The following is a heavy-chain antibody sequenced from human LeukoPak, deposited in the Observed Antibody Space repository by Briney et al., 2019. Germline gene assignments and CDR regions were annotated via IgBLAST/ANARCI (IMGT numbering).Heavy chain of an antibody. CDR3: AKRSYCFGAACLFDP. D-gene: IGHD2-15*01. J-gene: IGHJ5*02. CDR1: GFTFSSYA. CDR2: ISGSAERT. Sequence: PGGSLRLSCAASGFTFSSYAMTWVRQAPGKGLEWVSAISGSAERTYYADSVKGRFTISRDNSKNTLYLQMSSLRAEDTAVYDCAKRSYCFGAACLFDPWGQGTLVTVSS. V-gene: IGHV3-23*01.